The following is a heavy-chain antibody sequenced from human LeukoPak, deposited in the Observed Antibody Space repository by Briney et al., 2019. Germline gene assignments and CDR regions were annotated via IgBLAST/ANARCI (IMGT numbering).Heavy chain of an antibody. D-gene: IGHD6-19*01. CDR1: GFTFSSYA. J-gene: IGHJ4*02. CDR3: AKEFSSGWYLASNFDY. Sequence: GGSLRLSCAASGFTFSSYAMSWVRQAPGKGLEWVSAISGSGGSTYYADSVKGRFTISRDNSKNTLYLQMNSLRAEDTAVYYCAKEFSSGWYLASNFDYWGQGTLVTVSS. CDR2: ISGSGGST. V-gene: IGHV3-23*01.